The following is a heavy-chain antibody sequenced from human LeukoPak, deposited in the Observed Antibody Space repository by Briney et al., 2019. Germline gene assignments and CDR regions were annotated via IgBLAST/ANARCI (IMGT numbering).Heavy chain of an antibody. CDR1: GGSFSGYY. CDR2: INHSGSS. V-gene: IGHV4-34*01. J-gene: IGHJ4*02. CDR3: VRGRQFLQFFDY. D-gene: IGHD5-24*01. Sequence: PSETLSLTCAVYGGSFSGYYWTWIRQSPEKGLEWIGEINHSGSSKFNPSFKSRGTLSVDTSKNQFHLELTSVTATDTGVYYCVRGRQFLQFFDYWGQGTLVTVSS.